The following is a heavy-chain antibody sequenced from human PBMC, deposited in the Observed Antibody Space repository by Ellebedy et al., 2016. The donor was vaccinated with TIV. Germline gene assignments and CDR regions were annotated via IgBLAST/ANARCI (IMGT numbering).Heavy chain of an antibody. D-gene: IGHD4-23*01. Sequence: GGSLRLSCAASGFTVSSNYVTWVRQAPGKRLEWVSMINDGGTAYYADSVRDRFTISRDRSRKTVILQMNNVGVEDTALYYCATGACDYGNCYHVAHWGQGTLVAVSS. J-gene: IGHJ4*02. CDR3: ATGACDYGNCYHVAH. CDR2: INDGGTA. CDR1: GFTVSSNY. V-gene: IGHV3-66*01.